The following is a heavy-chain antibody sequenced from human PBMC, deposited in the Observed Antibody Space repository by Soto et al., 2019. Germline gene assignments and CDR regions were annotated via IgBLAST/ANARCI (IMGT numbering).Heavy chain of an antibody. CDR1: GFTFSSYA. Sequence: PGGSLRLSCAASGFTFSSYAMSWVRQAPGKGLEWVSAISGSGGSTYYADSVKGRFTISRDNSKNTLYLQMNSLRAEDTAVYYCAKDVGPPLVVVAATGFLSAFDIWGQGTMVTVSS. CDR2: ISGSGGST. D-gene: IGHD2-15*01. J-gene: IGHJ3*02. CDR3: AKDVGPPLVVVAATGFLSAFDI. V-gene: IGHV3-23*01.